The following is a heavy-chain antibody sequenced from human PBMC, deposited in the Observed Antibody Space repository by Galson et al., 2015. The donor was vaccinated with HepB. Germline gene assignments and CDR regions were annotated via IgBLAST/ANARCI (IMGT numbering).Heavy chain of an antibody. V-gene: IGHV5-10-1*01. CDR2: IDPSDSYT. Sequence: QSGAEVKKPWESLRISCKGSGYSFTSYWISWVRQMPGKGLEWMGRIDPSDSYTNYSPSFQGHVTISADKSISTAYLQWSSLKASDTAMYYCARHFLDYQLLPADGYNWFDPWGQGTLVTVSS. D-gene: IGHD2-2*01. CDR1: GYSFTSYW. CDR3: ARHFLDYQLLPADGYNWFDP. J-gene: IGHJ5*02.